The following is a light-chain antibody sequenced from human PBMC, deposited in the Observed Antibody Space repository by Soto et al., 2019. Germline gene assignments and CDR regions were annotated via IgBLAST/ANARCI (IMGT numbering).Light chain of an antibody. V-gene: IGKV3-20*01. CDR1: QSVSIK. Sequence: EIVMTQSPATLSVSPGERATLSCRASQSVSIKLAWYQQKPGQAPRLLISGASSRATGIPDRFSGSGSGTDFTLTINRLEPEDFAVYFCQQYGTSPWTFGQGTKVDIK. CDR3: QQYGTSPWT. J-gene: IGKJ1*01. CDR2: GAS.